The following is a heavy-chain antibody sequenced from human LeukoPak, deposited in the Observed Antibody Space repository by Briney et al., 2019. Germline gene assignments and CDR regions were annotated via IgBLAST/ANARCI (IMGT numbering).Heavy chain of an antibody. D-gene: IGHD1-26*01. CDR3: ARKSGSYYFFDY. CDR1: RFTFSNYW. CDR2: IDSDGSRT. J-gene: IGHJ4*02. Sequence: TGGSLRLSCAASRFTFSNYWMHWVRQAPGKGLVWVSRIDSDGSRTSYADSVKRRFTISRDNAKNTLYLQMNSLRAEDTAVYYCARKSGSYYFFDYWGQGTLVTVSS. V-gene: IGHV3-74*01.